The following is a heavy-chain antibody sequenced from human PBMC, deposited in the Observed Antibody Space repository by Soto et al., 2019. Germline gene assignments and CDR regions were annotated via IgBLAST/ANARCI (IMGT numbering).Heavy chain of an antibody. CDR2: ISGSGGDI. CDR1: RFTFSSYA. J-gene: IGHJ6*03. D-gene: IGHD2-2*01. CDR3: AKTRYCSSTSCESEDYYYYMDV. V-gene: IGHV3-23*01. Sequence: GGSLRLSCAASRFTFSSYAMAWVRQTPGKGLEWVSSISGSGGDIYYADSVKGRFTISRDNSKNTLYLQMNSLRAEDTAVYYCAKTRYCSSTSCESEDYYYYMDVWGKGTTVTVSS.